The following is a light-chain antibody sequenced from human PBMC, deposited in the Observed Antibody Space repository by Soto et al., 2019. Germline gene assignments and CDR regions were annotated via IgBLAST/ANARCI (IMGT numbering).Light chain of an antibody. CDR3: QQYRSSPLYT. CDR2: GAS. J-gene: IGKJ2*01. Sequence: EIVLTQSPGTLSLSPGERATLSCRASQSVSSSYLAWYQQKPGQAPRLLIYGASSRATGIPDWFSGSGSGTDFTLTISRLEPEDLAVYYCQQYRSSPLYTFGQGTKLEIK. V-gene: IGKV3-20*01. CDR1: QSVSSSY.